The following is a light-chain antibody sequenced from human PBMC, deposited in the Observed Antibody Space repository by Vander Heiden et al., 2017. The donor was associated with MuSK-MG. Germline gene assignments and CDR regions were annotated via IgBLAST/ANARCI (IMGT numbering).Light chain of an antibody. Sequence: DIVMNQSPDPLAGSLGGGATINCKSSQRGLYSTNNNNSLAWYQQKPRPPPMLFISWAPTRESGVPDRLSGSGSGLDFTLTISLLHAVDVSFYYCHGCYRTPLTFGQGTKVEIK. J-gene: IGKJ1*01. CDR1: QRGLYSTNNNNS. CDR2: WAP. V-gene: IGKV4-1*01. CDR3: HGCYRTPLT.